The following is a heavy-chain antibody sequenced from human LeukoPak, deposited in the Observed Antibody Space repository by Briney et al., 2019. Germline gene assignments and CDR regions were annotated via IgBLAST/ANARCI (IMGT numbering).Heavy chain of an antibody. D-gene: IGHD6-19*01. CDR1: VHTFTGYY. J-gene: IGHJ4*02. CDR2: INPNSGVT. CDR3: GSGQWLVGVFY. V-gene: IGHV1-2*02. Sequence: GASAKVSCKASVHTFTGYYMHWVRQAPGQGLEWLGWINPNSGVTNYAQKFQGRITMTRDTSITTVYMELSSLTSDDTAVYYCGSGQWLVGVFYWGQGTLVTVSS.